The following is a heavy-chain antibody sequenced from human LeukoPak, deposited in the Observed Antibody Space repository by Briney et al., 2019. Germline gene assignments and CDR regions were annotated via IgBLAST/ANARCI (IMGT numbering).Heavy chain of an antibody. Sequence: VRSLRLSCAASGFTFSSYAMSWVRQAPGKGLEWVSAIRASGGSTFYADSVKGRFTISRDTSKNTLFLQMNSLRAEDTAVYYCASSSSGWYNYDYWGQGSLVTVSS. CDR1: GFTFSSYA. J-gene: IGHJ4*02. D-gene: IGHD6-19*01. CDR3: ASSSSGWYNYDY. CDR2: IRASGGST. V-gene: IGHV3-23*01.